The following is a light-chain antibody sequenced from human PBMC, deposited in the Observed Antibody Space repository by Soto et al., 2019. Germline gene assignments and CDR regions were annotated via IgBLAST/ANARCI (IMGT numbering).Light chain of an antibody. CDR3: RQYGSSPVT. CDR2: GAS. V-gene: IGKV3-20*01. Sequence: EIVLTQSPGTLSLSPGERATLSCRASQSVTSSYLAWYQQKPGQAPRLLIYGASSRATGIPDRFSGSGSGTYFTLNIIRVEAEEFAVYSCRQYGSSPVTVGQGTKVEFK. J-gene: IGKJ1*01. CDR1: QSVTSSY.